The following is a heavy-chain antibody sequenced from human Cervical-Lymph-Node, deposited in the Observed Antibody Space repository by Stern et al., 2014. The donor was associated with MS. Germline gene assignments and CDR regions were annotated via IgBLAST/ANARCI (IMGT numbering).Heavy chain of an antibody. CDR3: AKGWSSGWYYFDH. CDR1: GFTFSSYA. CDR2: ISASDSHSNT. V-gene: IGHV3-23*04. Sequence: EVQLEESGGGMVQPGGSLRLSCAASGFTFSSYAMSWVRQAPGKGLEWVSGISASDSHSNTYYADSVKGRFTISRDNSKNTLYLQMSSLRAEDTAVYYCAKGWSSGWYYFDHWGQGTLVTVSS. D-gene: IGHD6-19*01. J-gene: IGHJ4*02.